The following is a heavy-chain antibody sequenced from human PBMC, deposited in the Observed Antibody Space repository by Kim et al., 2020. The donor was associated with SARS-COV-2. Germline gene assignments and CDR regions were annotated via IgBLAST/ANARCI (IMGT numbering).Heavy chain of an antibody. V-gene: IGHV3-30*04. CDR3: AGDSSGYYCFDY. CDR1: GFTFSSYA. D-gene: IGHD3-22*01. J-gene: IGHJ4*02. CDR2: ISYDGSNK. Sequence: GGSLRLSCAASGFTFSSYAMHWVRQAPGKGLEWVAVISYDGSNKYYADSVKGRFTISRDNSKNTLYLQMNSLRAEDTAVYYCAGDSSGYYCFDYWGQGTLVTVSS.